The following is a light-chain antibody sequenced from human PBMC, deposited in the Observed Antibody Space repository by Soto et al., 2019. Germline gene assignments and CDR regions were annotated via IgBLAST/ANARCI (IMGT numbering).Light chain of an antibody. CDR2: DVS. CDR3: QQYNKWPPLT. CDR1: QSVNSN. Sequence: EIVMTQSPATLSVSPGERATLSCRASQSVNSNLAWYQQKPGQAPRLLIYDVSTRATGIPARFSCSGSGTEFPLTISSLQSEDFALYYCQQYNKWPPLTFGGGTKVEIK. V-gene: IGKV3-15*01. J-gene: IGKJ4*01.